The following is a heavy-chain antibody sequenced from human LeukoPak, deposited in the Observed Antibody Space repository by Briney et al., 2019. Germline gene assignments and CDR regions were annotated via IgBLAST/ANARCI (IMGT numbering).Heavy chain of an antibody. Sequence: PGGSLRLSCAASGFIFSSFSMNWVRQAPGKGLEWVAAISSTSNHRYHADSVKGRFTISRDNDKNTLFLHMNSLRADDTALYYCATRVTAGSYEVFDIWGQGTMVTVSS. J-gene: IGHJ3*02. CDR1: GFIFSSFS. V-gene: IGHV3-21*06. CDR3: ATRVTAGSYEVFDI. CDR2: ISSTSNHR. D-gene: IGHD6-13*01.